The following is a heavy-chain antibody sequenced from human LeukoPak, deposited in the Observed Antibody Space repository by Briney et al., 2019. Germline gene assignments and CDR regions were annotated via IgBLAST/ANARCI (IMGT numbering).Heavy chain of an antibody. V-gene: IGHV4-61*02. CDR1: GGSISSGSYY. CDR3: ARDASGSYLGFDY. D-gene: IGHD1-26*01. Sequence: SETLSLTCTVSGGSISSGSYYWSWIRQPAGKGLEWIGRIYTSGSTNYNPSLKSRVTISVDTSKNQFSLKVSSVTAADTAVYYCARDASGSYLGFDYWGQGTLVTVSS. J-gene: IGHJ4*02. CDR2: IYTSGST.